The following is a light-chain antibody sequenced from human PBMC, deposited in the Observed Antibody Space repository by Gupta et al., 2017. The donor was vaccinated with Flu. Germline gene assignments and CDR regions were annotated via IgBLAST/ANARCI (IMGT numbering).Light chain of an antibody. V-gene: IGKV1-9*01. CDR2: AVS. CDR1: QAISPS. CDR3: QQFGRYLVT. Sequence: DIQLTHSPSFLSASVGDRVAITCRASQAISPSLAWYQQKAGEGPRLLIYAVSTLDTGVPSRFSGSGSGTEFTLTISSLEPEDFGIYYCQQFGRYLVTFGGGTKVEIK. J-gene: IGKJ4*01.